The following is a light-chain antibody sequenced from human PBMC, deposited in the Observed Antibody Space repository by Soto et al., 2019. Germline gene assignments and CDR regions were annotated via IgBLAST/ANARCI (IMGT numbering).Light chain of an antibody. CDR3: QQYYSIPRT. Sequence: DIVMTQSPDSLAVSLGERATINCKSSQTVLYSSNNKNYLAWYRQKPGQPPKLLIYWASTRESGVPDRFSGSGSGTDFTLTISSLQAEDVAVYYCQQYYSIPRTFGQGTKVDIK. CDR1: QTVLYSSNNKNY. CDR2: WAS. J-gene: IGKJ1*01. V-gene: IGKV4-1*01.